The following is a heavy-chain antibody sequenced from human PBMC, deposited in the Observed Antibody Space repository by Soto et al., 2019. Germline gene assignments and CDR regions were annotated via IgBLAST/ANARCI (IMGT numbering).Heavy chain of an antibody. V-gene: IGHV4-61*08. D-gene: IGHD6-19*01. J-gene: IGHJ4*02. CDR2: IYYSGST. Sequence: PSETLSLTCTVSGGSISSGDYYWSWIRQPPGKGLEWIGYIYYSGSTNYNPSLKSRVTISVDPSKNQFSLKLSSVTAADTAVYYCARTSSGWFYYFDYWGQGTLVTVSS. CDR1: GGSISSGDYY. CDR3: ARTSSGWFYYFDY.